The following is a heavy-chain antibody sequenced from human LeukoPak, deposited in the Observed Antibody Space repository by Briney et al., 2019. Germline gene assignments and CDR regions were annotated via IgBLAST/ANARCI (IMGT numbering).Heavy chain of an antibody. CDR3: ARGPRVRLVKRNYYYFDY. D-gene: IGHD6-19*01. J-gene: IGHJ4*02. CDR2: ISYDGNNK. Sequence: GGSLRLSCAASGFTFSSYAIHWVRQAPGKGLEWVSVISYDGNNKFYTDSVKGRFTISRDNSKNTLYLQMNSLRAEDTAVYYCARGPRVRLVKRNYYYFDYWGQGTLVTVSS. V-gene: IGHV3-30-3*01. CDR1: GFTFSSYA.